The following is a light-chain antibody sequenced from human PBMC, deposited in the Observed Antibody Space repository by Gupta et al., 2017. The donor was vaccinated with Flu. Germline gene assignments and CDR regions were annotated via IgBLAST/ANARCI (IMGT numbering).Light chain of an antibody. CDR1: KSNIGSGYV. V-gene: IGLV1-40*01. Sequence: RVTISWTGSKSNIGSGYVVHWYLLLPETAPKLLIYGNNNRTSVVSERFSGSKSGTSASLAITGLQAEDEADYYCQSYDVSMRAVFGGGTKLTVL. CDR2: GNN. CDR3: QSYDVSMRAV. J-gene: IGLJ3*02.